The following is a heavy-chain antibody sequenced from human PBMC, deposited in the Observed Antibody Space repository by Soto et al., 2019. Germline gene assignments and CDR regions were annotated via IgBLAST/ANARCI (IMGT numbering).Heavy chain of an antibody. Sequence: GGSLRLSCAASGFTFSSYAMHWVRQATGKGLEWVSAIGTAGDTYYPGSVKGRFTISRENAKNSLYLQMNSLRAEDTAVYYCARESHRLAPYGMDVWGQGTTVTVSS. D-gene: IGHD6-25*01. J-gene: IGHJ6*02. CDR1: GFTFSSYA. CDR3: ARESHRLAPYGMDV. CDR2: IGTAGDT. V-gene: IGHV3-13*01.